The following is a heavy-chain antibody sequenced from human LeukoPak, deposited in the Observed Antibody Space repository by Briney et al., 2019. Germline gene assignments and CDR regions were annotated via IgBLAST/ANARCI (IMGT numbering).Heavy chain of an antibody. J-gene: IGHJ4*02. CDR1: GGSISSSNW. CDR2: IYHSGST. V-gene: IGHV4-4*02. Sequence: SETLSLTCAVSGGSISSSNWWSWVRQPPGKGLEWIGEIYHSGSTNYNPSLKSRVTISVDTSKNQFSLKLSSVTAADTAVYYCARTQWLALYDYWGQGTLVTVSS. CDR3: ARTQWLALYDY. D-gene: IGHD6-19*01.